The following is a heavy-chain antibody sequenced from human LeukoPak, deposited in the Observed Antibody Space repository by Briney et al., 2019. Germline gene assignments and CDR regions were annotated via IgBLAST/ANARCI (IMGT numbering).Heavy chain of an antibody. D-gene: IGHD1-1*01. V-gene: IGHV3-30-3*01. J-gene: IGHJ4*02. CDR2: ISYDGSNK. CDR1: GFTFSSYA. Sequence: GGSLRLACAASGFTFSSYAMHWVRQAPGKGLEWVAVISYDGSNKYYADSVKGRFTISRDNSKNTLYLQMNSLRAEDTAVYYCARDRTTGTHWGFDYWGQGTLVTVSS. CDR3: ARDRTTGTHWGFDY.